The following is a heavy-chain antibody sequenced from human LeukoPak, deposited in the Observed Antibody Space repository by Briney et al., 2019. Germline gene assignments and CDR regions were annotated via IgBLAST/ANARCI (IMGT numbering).Heavy chain of an antibody. J-gene: IGHJ6*03. CDR1: GDSVSSNSAA. CDR3: ARELEGGSSQSPHYYYYYMDV. V-gene: IGHV6-1*01. D-gene: IGHD6-6*01. Sequence: SRTLSLTCAISGDSVSSNSAAWNWIRQSPSRGLQWLGRTYYRSKWYNDYAVSVKSRITINPDTSKNQFSLQLNSVTPEDTAVYYCARELEGGSSQSPHYYYYYMDVWGKGTTVTVSS. CDR2: TYYRSKWYN.